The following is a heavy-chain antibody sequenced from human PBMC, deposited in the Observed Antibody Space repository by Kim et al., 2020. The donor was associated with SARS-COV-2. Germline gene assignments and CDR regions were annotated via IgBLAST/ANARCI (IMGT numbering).Heavy chain of an antibody. D-gene: IGHD3-9*01. V-gene: IGHV4-39*01. CDR2: IYYSGST. CDR3: ARQTYYDILTGYSPWDY. J-gene: IGHJ4*02. Sequence: SETLSLTCTVSGGSISSSSYYWGWIRQPPGKGLEWIGSIYYSGSTYYNPSLKSRVTISVDTSKNQFSLKLSSVTAADTAVYYCARQTYYDILTGYSPWDYWGQGTLVTVSS. CDR1: GGSISSSSYY.